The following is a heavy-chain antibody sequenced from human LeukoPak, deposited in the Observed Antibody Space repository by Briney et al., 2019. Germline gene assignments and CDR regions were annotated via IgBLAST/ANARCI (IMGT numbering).Heavy chain of an antibody. CDR2: INQDGSET. J-gene: IGHJ4*02. V-gene: IGHV3-7*03. D-gene: IGHD6-19*01. CDR3: ARGLRYSTGWYYFDY. CDR1: GFTPISYW. Sequence: PGGSLRLSCAVSGFTPISYWMTWVRQAPGKGLEWVANINQDGSETFYVDSVKGRFSISRDNAKNSLYLQMNSLRAEDTAVYYCARGLRYSTGWYYFDYWGQGTLVTVSS.